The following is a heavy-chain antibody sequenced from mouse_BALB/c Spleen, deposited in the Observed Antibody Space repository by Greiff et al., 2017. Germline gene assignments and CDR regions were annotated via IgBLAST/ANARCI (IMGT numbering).Heavy chain of an antibody. CDR1: GFTFSSYA. CDR3: ARDGYAMDY. Sequence: EVHLVESGGGLVKPGGSLKLSCAASGFTFSSYAMSWVRQSPEKRLEWVAEISSGGSYTYYPDTVTGRFTISRDNAKNTLYLEMSRLRSEDTAMYYCARDGYAMDYWGQGTSVTVSS. V-gene: IGHV5-9-4*01. CDR2: ISSGGSYT. J-gene: IGHJ4*01.